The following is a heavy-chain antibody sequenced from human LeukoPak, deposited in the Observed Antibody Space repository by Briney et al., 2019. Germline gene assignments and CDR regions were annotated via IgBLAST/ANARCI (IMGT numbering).Heavy chain of an antibody. CDR2: ISWNSGSI. V-gene: IGHV3-9*01. D-gene: IGHD6-19*01. CDR3: ASSGWSSYYFDY. J-gene: IGHJ4*02. Sequence: GGSLRLSCAASGFTFDDYAMHWVRQAPGKGLEWVSGISWNSGSIGYADSVKGRFTISRDNAENSLYLQMNSLRAEDTALYYCASSGWSSYYFDYWGQGTLVTVSS. CDR1: GFTFDDYA.